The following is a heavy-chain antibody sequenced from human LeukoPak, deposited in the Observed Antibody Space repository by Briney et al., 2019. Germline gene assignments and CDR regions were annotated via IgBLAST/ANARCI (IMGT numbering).Heavy chain of an antibody. J-gene: IGHJ4*02. CDR1: GFIFRSYA. CDR2: ISAGGGTT. Sequence: GGSLRLSCAASGFIFRSYAMSWVRQAPGKGLEWVSAISAGGGTTFYADSVKGRFTISRDNAKNSLYLQMNSLRAEDTAVYYCAREGTAVTTEFDYWGQGTLVTVSS. D-gene: IGHD4-17*01. V-gene: IGHV3-48*03. CDR3: AREGTAVTTEFDY.